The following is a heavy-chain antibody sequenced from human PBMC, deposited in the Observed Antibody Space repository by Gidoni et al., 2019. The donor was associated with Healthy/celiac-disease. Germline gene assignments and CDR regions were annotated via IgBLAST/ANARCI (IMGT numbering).Heavy chain of an antibody. J-gene: IGHJ4*02. D-gene: IGHD4-17*01. Sequence: EVQLVESGGGLVKPGGSLRLSCAASGFTFSSYSMNWVRQAPGKGLEWVSSISSSSSYIYYADSVKGRFTISRDNAKNSLYLQMDSLRAEDTAVYYCARDALTTVTVFDYWGQGTLVTVSS. CDR3: ARDALTTVTVFDY. CDR1: GFTFSSYS. V-gene: IGHV3-21*01. CDR2: ISSSSSYI.